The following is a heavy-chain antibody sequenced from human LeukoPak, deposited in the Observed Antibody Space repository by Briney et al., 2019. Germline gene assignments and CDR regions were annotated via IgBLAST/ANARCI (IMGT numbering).Heavy chain of an antibody. Sequence: PGGSLRLSCAASGFTFSSYSMNWVRQAPGKGLEWVSYISSSSSTIYYADSVKGRFTISRDNAKNSLYLQMNSLRAEDTAVYYCARDLDGVDSSGYYYDYWGQGTLVTVSS. V-gene: IGHV3-48*01. CDR3: ARDLDGVDSSGYYYDY. CDR1: GFTFSSYS. CDR2: ISSSSSTI. J-gene: IGHJ4*02. D-gene: IGHD3-22*01.